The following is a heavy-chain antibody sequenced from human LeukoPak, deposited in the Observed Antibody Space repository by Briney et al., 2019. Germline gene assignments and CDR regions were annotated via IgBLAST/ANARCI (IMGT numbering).Heavy chain of an antibody. CDR2: IYYSGST. V-gene: IGHV4-59*01. Sequence: SETLSLTCTGSGGSISSYYWSWIRQPPGKGLEWIGYIYYSGSTNYNPSLKSRVTISVDTSKNQFSLKLSSVTAADTAVYYCARRKIAAAGPFDYWGQGTLVTVSS. CDR1: GGSISSYY. CDR3: ARRKIAAAGPFDY. J-gene: IGHJ4*02. D-gene: IGHD6-13*01.